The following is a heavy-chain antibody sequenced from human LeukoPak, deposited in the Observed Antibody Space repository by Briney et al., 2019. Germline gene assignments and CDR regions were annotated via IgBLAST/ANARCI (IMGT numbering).Heavy chain of an antibody. V-gene: IGHV6-1*01. CDR1: GDSVSSQSGA. CDR3: AHGLSGVGFTY. Sequence: SQTLSLTCAISGDSVSSQSGAWNWIRQSPSRGLEWLGRTYYRSKWYYEYAVSLKSRVTMIPDTSKNQFFLQLSSVTPEDTAVYYCAHGLSGVGFTYWGQGTLVTVSS. D-gene: IGHD3-10*01. J-gene: IGHJ4*02. CDR2: TYYRSKWYY.